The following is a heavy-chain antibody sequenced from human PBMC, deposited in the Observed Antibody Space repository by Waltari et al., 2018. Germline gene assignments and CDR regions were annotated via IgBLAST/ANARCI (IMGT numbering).Heavy chain of an antibody. CDR1: GYSITSGYY. Sequence: QVQLQESGPGLVKPSETLSLTCAVSGYSITSGYYLGWIRQPPGKGLEWIGSIYHSGSTYYNPSLKSRVTISVDTSKNQFSLKLSSVTAADTAVYYCARHLSDYYGSGTGYWGQGTLVTVSS. J-gene: IGHJ4*02. V-gene: IGHV4-38-2*01. CDR2: IYHSGST. D-gene: IGHD3-10*01. CDR3: ARHLSDYYGSGTGY.